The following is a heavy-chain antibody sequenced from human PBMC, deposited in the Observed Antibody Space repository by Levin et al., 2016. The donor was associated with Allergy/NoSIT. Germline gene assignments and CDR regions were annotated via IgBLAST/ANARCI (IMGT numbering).Heavy chain of an antibody. Sequence: ASVKVSCKASGYTFTSYGISWVRQAPGQGLEWMGWISAYNGNTNYAQKLQGRVTMTTDTSTSTAYMELRSLRSDDTAVYYCARVGGNAGWMATVDYWGQGTLVTVSS. J-gene: IGHJ4*02. CDR1: GYTFTSYG. V-gene: IGHV1-18*01. CDR3: ARVGGNAGWMATVDY. D-gene: IGHD3-16*01. CDR2: ISAYNGNT.